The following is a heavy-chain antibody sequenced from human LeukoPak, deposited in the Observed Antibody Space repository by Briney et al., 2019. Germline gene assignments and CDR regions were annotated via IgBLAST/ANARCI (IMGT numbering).Heavy chain of an antibody. CDR3: ARALYYFETSGYTFGY. V-gene: IGHV4-38-2*02. Sequence: SETLSLTCTVSGDSISSDYYWAWIRQPPGKGLEWIGSAYHRGGPHYNPSLRSRVTILVDTSENQLSLELSSVTAADTAVYYCARALYYFETSGYTFGYWGQGSLVTVSS. D-gene: IGHD3-22*01. J-gene: IGHJ4*02. CDR2: AYHRGGP. CDR1: GDSISSDYY.